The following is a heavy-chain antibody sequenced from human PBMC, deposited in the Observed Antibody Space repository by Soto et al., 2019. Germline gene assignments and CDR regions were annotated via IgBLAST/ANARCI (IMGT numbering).Heavy chain of an antibody. J-gene: IGHJ4*02. CDR1: GYTFTSYG. V-gene: IGHV1-18*01. CDR2: ISAHNGNT. CDR3: ARGRYWDY. D-gene: IGHD2-8*02. Sequence: QVHLVQSGAEVKKPGASVKVSCKASGYTFTSYGITWVRQAPGQGLEWMGWISAHNGNTDYAQKLQGRVIVTRDTSTSTASMELGSLSSDDTAVYYCARGRYWDYWGQGALVTVSS.